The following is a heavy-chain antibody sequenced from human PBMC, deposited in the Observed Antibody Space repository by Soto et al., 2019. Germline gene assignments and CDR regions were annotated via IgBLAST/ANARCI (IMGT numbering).Heavy chain of an antibody. D-gene: IGHD1-26*01. J-gene: IGHJ5*02. CDR3: ARRYGGSYSA. CDR2: IYYSGTT. CDR1: GVSISSSSYS. V-gene: IGHV4-39*02. Sequence: QLQLQESGPGLVKPSETLSLTCTVSGVSISSSSYSWAWIRQPPGKGLEWIGSIYYSGTTYYNPSLTSRVTISVDPSQNHFSPKLSSVTAADMAVYYCARRYGGSYSAWGQGTLVAVSS.